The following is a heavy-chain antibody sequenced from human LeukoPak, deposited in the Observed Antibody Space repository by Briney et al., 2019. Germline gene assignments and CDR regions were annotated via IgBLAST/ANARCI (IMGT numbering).Heavy chain of an antibody. D-gene: IGHD3-10*01. CDR1: GYTFTSYA. V-gene: IGHV7-4-1*02. Sequence: ASVKVSCKASGYTFTSYAMSWVRQAPGQGLEWMGWINTNTGNPTYAQGFTGRFVFSLDTSVSTAYLQISSLKAEDTAVYYCARGPLWFGELSFDYWGQGTLVTVSS. CDR2: INTNTGNP. J-gene: IGHJ4*02. CDR3: ARGPLWFGELSFDY.